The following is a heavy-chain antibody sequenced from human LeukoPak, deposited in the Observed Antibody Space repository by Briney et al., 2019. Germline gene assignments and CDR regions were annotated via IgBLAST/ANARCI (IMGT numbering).Heavy chain of an antibody. Sequence: TSSETLSLTCAVYGGSFSGYYWSWIRQPPGKGLEWIGEINHSGSTNYNPSLKSRVTISVDTSKNQFSLKLSSVTAADTAVYYCASQQWLVQLFDYWGQGTLVTVSS. V-gene: IGHV4-34*01. CDR1: GGSFSGYY. CDR2: INHSGST. D-gene: IGHD6-19*01. CDR3: ASQQWLVQLFDY. J-gene: IGHJ4*02.